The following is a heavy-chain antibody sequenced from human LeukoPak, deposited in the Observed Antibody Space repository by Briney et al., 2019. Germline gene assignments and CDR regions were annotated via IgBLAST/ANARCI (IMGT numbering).Heavy chain of an antibody. Sequence: SETLSLTXAVYGGSFSGYYWSWIRQPPGKGLEWIGEINHSGSTNYNPSLKSRVTISVDTSKNQFSLKLSSVTAADTAVYYCARGGRWSGYYTKAAFDIWGQGTMVTVSS. V-gene: IGHV4-34*01. D-gene: IGHD3-3*01. CDR1: GGSFSGYY. CDR2: INHSGST. CDR3: ARGGRWSGYYTKAAFDI. J-gene: IGHJ3*02.